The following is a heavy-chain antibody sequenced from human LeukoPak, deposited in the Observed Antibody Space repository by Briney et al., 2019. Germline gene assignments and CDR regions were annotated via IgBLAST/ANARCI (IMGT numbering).Heavy chain of an antibody. CDR3: ASEMATTDYFDY. CDR1: GFTFSSYS. J-gene: IGHJ4*02. Sequence: GGSLRLSCAASGFTFSSYSMNWVRQAPGKGLEWVSGISSSSSYIYYADSVKGRFTISRDNAKNSLYLQMNSLRAEDTAVYYCASEMATTDYFDYWGQGDLVTVSS. V-gene: IGHV3-21*01. CDR2: ISSSSSYI. D-gene: IGHD5-24*01.